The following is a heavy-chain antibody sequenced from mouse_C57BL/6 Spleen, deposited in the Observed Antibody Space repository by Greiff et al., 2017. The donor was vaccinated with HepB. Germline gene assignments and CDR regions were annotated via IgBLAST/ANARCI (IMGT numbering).Heavy chain of an antibody. Sequence: VQLQQPGAELVKPGASVKLSCKASGYTFTSYWMQWVKQRPGQGLEWIGEIDPSDSSTNYNQKFKGKATLTVDTSSSTAYMQLSSLTSEDSAVYYCAKLKRQPGFYAMDDWGQGTSVTVSS. CDR3: AKLKRQPGFYAMDD. V-gene: IGHV1-50*01. J-gene: IGHJ4*01. CDR1: GYTFTSYW. CDR2: IDPSDSST. D-gene: IGHD3-2*01.